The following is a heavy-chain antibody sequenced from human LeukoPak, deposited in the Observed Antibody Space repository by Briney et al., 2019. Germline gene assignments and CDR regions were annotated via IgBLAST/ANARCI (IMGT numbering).Heavy chain of an antibody. CDR3: ARDALYGDTKDY. J-gene: IGHJ4*02. D-gene: IGHD4-17*01. CDR2: ISSTSNTI. V-gene: IGHV3-48*03. Sequence: GGSLRLSCAASGFTFSSYEMNWVRQAPGKGLEWVSYISSTSNTIYYANSVKGRFTISRDNAKNSLYLQMNSLRAEDTAVYYCARDALYGDTKDYWGQGTLVTVSS. CDR1: GFTFSSYE.